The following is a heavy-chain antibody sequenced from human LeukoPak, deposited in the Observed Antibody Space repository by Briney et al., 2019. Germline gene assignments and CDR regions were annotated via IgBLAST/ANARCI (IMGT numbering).Heavy chain of an antibody. CDR3: ARGPDGSGTNAFDI. CDR1: GFTFSTYA. V-gene: IGHV3-48*02. CDR2: ISSSSSII. J-gene: IGHJ3*02. D-gene: IGHD3-10*01. Sequence: GGSLRLSCAASGFTFSTYAMSWVRQAPGKGLEWVSYISSSSSIIYYADSVKGRFTISRDNAKNSLYLQMNSLRDEDTAVYYCARGPDGSGTNAFDIWGQGTMVTVSS.